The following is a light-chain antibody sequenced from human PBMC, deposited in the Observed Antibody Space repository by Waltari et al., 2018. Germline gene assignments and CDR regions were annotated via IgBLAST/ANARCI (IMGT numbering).Light chain of an antibody. CDR3: SSYISSSTLEL. CDR2: DVS. Sequence: QSALTQPASVSGSPGQSITISCPGTSSDVGGYNYVSWYQQHPAKAPKLMVYDVSNRPAWVSNRFSGSKSGNTASLTISGLQAEDEADYYCSSYISSSTLELFGGGTSLTVL. V-gene: IGLV2-14*03. J-gene: IGLJ2*01. CDR1: SSDVGGYNY.